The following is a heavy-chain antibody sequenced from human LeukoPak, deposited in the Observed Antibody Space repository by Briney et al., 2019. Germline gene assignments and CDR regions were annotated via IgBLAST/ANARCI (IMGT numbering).Heavy chain of an antibody. CDR3: AREAAVAHNWFDP. CDR1: GGSISSYY. CDR2: IYYSGST. D-gene: IGHD6-19*01. Sequence: SETLSLTCTVSGGSISSYYWSWIRQPPGKGLEWIGYIYYSGSTNYNPSLKSRVTISVDTSKNQFSLKLSSVTAADTAVYYCAREAAVAHNWFDPWGQGTLVTVSS. J-gene: IGHJ5*02. V-gene: IGHV4-59*01.